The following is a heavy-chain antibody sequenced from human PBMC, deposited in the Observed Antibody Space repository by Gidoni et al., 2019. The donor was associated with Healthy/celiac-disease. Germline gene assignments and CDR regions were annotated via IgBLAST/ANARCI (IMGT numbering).Heavy chain of an antibody. J-gene: IGHJ3*02. CDR2: ISGSGGST. CDR1: GFTVSSYA. Sequence: EVQLLESGGGLVQPGGSLRLSCAASGFTVSSYAMSWVRQAPGKGLEWAAAISGSGGSTYYADSVKGRFTISRDNSKNTLYLKMNSLRAEDTAVYYCANWKHFYDAFDIWGQGTMVTVSS. V-gene: IGHV3-23*01. D-gene: IGHD1-1*01. CDR3: ANWKHFYDAFDI.